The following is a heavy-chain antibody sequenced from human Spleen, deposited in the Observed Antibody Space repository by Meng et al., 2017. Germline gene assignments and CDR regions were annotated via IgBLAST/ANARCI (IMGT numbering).Heavy chain of an antibody. CDR3: ARDEDISAAGKLFGDY. Sequence: GRLEQSGAEVKKPGASVKVSCKPAGYNFPDYYIHWVRRAPGQGLEWMGRINPKSGDTHYAQKFQARVTMTGDTSISTAYMELSGLRSDDTAMYYCARDEDISAAGKLFGDYWGQGTLVTVSS. J-gene: IGHJ4*02. V-gene: IGHV1-2*06. CDR1: GYNFPDYY. CDR2: INPKSGDT. D-gene: IGHD6-25*01.